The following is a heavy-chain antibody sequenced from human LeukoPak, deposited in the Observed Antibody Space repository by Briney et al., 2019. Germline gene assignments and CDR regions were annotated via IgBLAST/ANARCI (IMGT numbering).Heavy chain of an antibody. Sequence: PSETLSLTCAVYGGSFSGYYWLWIRQPPGKGLEWIGEINHSGSTNYNPSLKSRVTISVDTSKNQFSLKLSSVTAADTAVYYCARVDLDTVLFDYWGQGTLVTVSS. CDR1: GGSFSGYY. D-gene: IGHD4-17*01. V-gene: IGHV4-34*01. CDR2: INHSGST. CDR3: ARVDLDTVLFDY. J-gene: IGHJ4*02.